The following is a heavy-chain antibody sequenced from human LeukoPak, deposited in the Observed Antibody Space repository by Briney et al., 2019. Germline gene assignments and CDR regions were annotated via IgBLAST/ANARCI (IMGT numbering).Heavy chain of an antibody. Sequence: PSETLSLTCTVSGGSISSYYWSWIRQPPGKGLEWIGYIYYSGSANYNPSLKSRVTISVDTSKNQFSLKLSSVTAADTAVYYCARRYGRPGDYAVNAFDIWGQGTMVTVSS. CDR2: IYYSGSA. J-gene: IGHJ3*02. CDR1: GGSISSYY. D-gene: IGHD4-17*01. CDR3: ARRYGRPGDYAVNAFDI. V-gene: IGHV4-59*12.